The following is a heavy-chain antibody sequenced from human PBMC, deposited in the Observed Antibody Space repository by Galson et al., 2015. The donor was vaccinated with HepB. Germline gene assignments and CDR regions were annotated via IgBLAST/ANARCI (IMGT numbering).Heavy chain of an antibody. V-gene: IGHV3-33*08. Sequence: SLRLSCAGSGFTFSSFWMHWVRRAPGKGLEWLSVIWRDGSKQFYADSVKGRFTISRDNSKSTLYLQMNSLRIEDTAMYYCATERRHNTGWFALDSWGQGALVTVSS. J-gene: IGHJ5*01. D-gene: IGHD6-19*01. CDR1: GFTFSSFW. CDR2: IWRDGSKQ. CDR3: ATERRHNTGWFALDS.